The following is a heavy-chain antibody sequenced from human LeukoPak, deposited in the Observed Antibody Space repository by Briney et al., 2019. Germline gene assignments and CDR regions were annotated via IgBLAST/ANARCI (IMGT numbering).Heavy chain of an antibody. Sequence: SETLSLTCTVSGGSISSYYWSWIRQPPGKGLEWIGYIYYGGSTNYNPSLKSRDTISVDTSKNQFSLKLSSVTAADTAVYYCARQSGYDLDYFDYWGQGTLVTVSS. CDR1: GGSISSYY. J-gene: IGHJ4*02. CDR3: ARQSGYDLDYFDY. CDR2: IYYGGST. D-gene: IGHD5-12*01. V-gene: IGHV4-59*01.